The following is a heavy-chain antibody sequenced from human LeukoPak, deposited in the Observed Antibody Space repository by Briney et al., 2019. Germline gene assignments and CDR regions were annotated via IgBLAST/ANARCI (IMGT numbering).Heavy chain of an antibody. CDR3: ARDLGYYYGLDI. V-gene: IGHV4-4*02. CDR2: IFHSGST. J-gene: IGHJ6*02. Sequence: PSETLSLTCDVSGGSRIKAGWWSWVRQPPGKGLEWIGEIFHSGSTKYNPSLESRVTISVDKSNHQFTLEMNSVTAADTAIYYCARDLGYYYGLDIWSRGTTVTVSS. CDR1: GGSRIKAGW. D-gene: IGHD3-16*01.